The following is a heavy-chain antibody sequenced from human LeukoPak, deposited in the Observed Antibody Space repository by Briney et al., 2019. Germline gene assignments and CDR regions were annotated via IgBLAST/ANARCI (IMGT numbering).Heavy chain of an antibody. CDR3: ARDQASNWFDP. V-gene: IGHV4-59*01. Sequence: PSETLSLTCTVSGGSISSYYWSRIRQPPGKGLEWIGYIYYSGSTNYNPSLKSRVTISVDTSKNQFSLKLSSVTAADTAVYYCARDQASNWFDPWGQGTLVTVSS. CDR2: IYYSGST. CDR1: GGSISSYY. J-gene: IGHJ5*02.